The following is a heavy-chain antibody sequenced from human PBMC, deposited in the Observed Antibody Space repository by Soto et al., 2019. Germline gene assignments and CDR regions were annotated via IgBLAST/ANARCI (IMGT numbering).Heavy chain of an antibody. CDR1: GFTFSAYT. CDR3: VKGEYYYDGSAYYPFDY. V-gene: IGHV3-48*01. Sequence: GGSLRLSCAASGFTFSAYTMNWVRQAPGKGLEWVSYISPSSSTIYYADSVKGRFTISRDNSKNTAYLQMSSLRPEDTAVYYCVKGEYYYDGSAYYPFDYWGQGRMVTVSS. CDR2: ISPSSSTI. D-gene: IGHD3-22*01. J-gene: IGHJ4*02.